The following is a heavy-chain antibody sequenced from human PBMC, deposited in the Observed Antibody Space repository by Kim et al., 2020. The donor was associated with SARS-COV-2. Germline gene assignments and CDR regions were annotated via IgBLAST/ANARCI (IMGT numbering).Heavy chain of an antibody. V-gene: IGHV4-39*01. CDR1: GGSISSSSYY. D-gene: IGHD3-16*02. Sequence: SETLSLTCTVSGGSISSSSYYWGWIRQPPGKGLEWIGSIYYSGSTYYNPSLKSRVTISVDTSKNQFSLKLSSVTAADTAVYYCARTAVRYDYVWGSYRPREDYWGQGTLVTVSS. CDR3: ARTAVRYDYVWGSYRPREDY. J-gene: IGHJ4*02. CDR2: IYYSGST.